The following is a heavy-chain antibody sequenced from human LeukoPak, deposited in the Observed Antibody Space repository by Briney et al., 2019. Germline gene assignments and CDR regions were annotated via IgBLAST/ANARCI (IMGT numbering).Heavy chain of an antibody. CDR1: GDSVSSNSAA. J-gene: IGHJ6*02. D-gene: IGHD1-7*01. Sequence: SQTLSLTCAISGDSVSSNSAAWNWIRQSPSRGLEWLRRTYYRSKWYNDYAVSVKSRITINPDTSKNQFSLQLNSVTPEDTAVYYCARVPYGTGATAGYYYGMDVWGQGTTVTVSS. V-gene: IGHV6-1*01. CDR2: TYYRSKWYN. CDR3: ARVPYGTGATAGYYYGMDV.